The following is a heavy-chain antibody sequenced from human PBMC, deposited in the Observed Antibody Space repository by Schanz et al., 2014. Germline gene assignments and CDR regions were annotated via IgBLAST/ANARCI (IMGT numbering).Heavy chain of an antibody. CDR1: GYTFTSYG. CDR2: ISAYNGNT. Sequence: QVQLVQSGAEVKKPGASVKVSCKASGYTFTSYGISWVRQAPGQGLEWMGWISAYNGNTKYPQKLQGRVTMTTDTSASTAYMELSSLRSEDTAVYYCAKDSTHIDIVLVPTAIDYWGQGTLXTVSS. D-gene: IGHD2-2*01. J-gene: IGHJ4*02. V-gene: IGHV1-18*01. CDR3: AKDSTHIDIVLVPTAIDY.